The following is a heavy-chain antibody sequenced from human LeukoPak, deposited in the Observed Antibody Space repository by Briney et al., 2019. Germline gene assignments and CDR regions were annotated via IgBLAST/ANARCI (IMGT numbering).Heavy chain of an antibody. CDR2: IYYSGST. V-gene: IGHV4-59*01. D-gene: IGHD2-21*01. CDR3: ARDAPVAGLDY. Sequence: PSETLSLTCTVSGGSLNNYFWSWIRQPPGKGLEWIGYIYYSGSTNYNPSLKSRVTISVDTSKNQFSLKLSSVSAADTAVYYCARDAPVAGLDYWGQGTLVTVSS. J-gene: IGHJ4*02. CDR1: GGSLNNYF.